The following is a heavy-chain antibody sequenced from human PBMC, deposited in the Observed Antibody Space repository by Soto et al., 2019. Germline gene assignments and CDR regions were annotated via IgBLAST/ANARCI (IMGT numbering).Heavy chain of an antibody. CDR3: ARDYSIIEVVPMDV. J-gene: IGHJ6*02. D-gene: IGHD2-2*01. V-gene: IGHV3-33*01. CDR2: IWYDGSNK. CDR1: GFTFSSYG. Sequence: GGSLRLSCAASGFTFSSYGMHWVRQAPGKGLEWVAVIWYDGSNKYYADSVKGRFTISRDNSKNTLYLQMNSLRAEDTAVYYCARDYSIIEVVPMDVWGQGTTVTVSS.